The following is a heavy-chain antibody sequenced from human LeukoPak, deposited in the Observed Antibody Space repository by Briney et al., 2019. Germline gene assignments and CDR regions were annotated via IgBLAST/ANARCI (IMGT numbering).Heavy chain of an antibody. CDR3: ARDRTLLGYCSGGSCYDRGNYFDY. CDR2: INPGGDNT. J-gene: IGHJ4*02. CDR1: GYTFTNYY. V-gene: IGHV1-46*01. Sequence: GASVKVSCKASGYTFTNYYIHWVRQAPGQGLEWMGLINPGGDNTDYARNFQGRVTMTRDTSTSTAYMELSSLRSEDTAVYYCARDRTLLGYCSGGSCYDRGNYFDYWGQGTLVTVSS. D-gene: IGHD2-15*01.